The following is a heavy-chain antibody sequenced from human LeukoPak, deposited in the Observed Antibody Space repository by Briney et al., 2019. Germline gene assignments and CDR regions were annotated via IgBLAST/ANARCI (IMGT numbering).Heavy chain of an antibody. D-gene: IGHD3-10*01. CDR2: IRYDGGNK. Sequence: GGSLRLSCAASGFTFSSYGMHWVRQAPGKGLEWVAFIRYDGGNKYYADSVKGRFTISRDNSKNTLYLQMNSLRAEDTAVYYCARHLNYYLDYWGQGTLVTVSS. V-gene: IGHV3-30*02. J-gene: IGHJ4*02. CDR1: GFTFSSYG. CDR3: ARHLNYYLDY.